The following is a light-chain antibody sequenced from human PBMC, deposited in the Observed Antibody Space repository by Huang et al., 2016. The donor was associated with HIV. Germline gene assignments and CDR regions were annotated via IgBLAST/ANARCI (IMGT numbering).Light chain of an antibody. J-gene: IGKJ1*01. CDR1: QSVSSNY. Sequence: ELVLAQSPGTLSLSPGERATLSCRASQSVSSNYLAWYQQKPGRAPRLLIYGASNRATGVPDRVSGSGSGTDFTLTISGLEPEDFAVYYCQQYVSSPWTFGQGTKVEIK. CDR3: QQYVSSPWT. CDR2: GAS. V-gene: IGKV3-20*01.